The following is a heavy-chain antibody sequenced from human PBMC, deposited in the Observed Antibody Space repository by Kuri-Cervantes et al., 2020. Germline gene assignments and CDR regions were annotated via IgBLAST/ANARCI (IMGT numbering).Heavy chain of an antibody. Sequence: SETLSLTCTVSGGSISSYYWSWIRQPPGKGLEWIGYIYYSGSTYYNPSLKSRVTISVDTSKNQFSLKLSSVTAADTAVYYCARPVMYYYDSSGADAFDIWGQGTMVTVSS. CDR1: GGSISSYY. D-gene: IGHD3-22*01. CDR2: IYYSGST. CDR3: ARPVMYYYDSSGADAFDI. J-gene: IGHJ3*02. V-gene: IGHV4-59*04.